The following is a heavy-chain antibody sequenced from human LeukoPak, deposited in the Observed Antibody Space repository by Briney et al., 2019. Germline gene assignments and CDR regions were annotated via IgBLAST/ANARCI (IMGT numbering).Heavy chain of an antibody. V-gene: IGHV4-38-2*01. CDR2: SYDRGST. CDR3: ARHRCSSTCCCDNYYYGMDV. Sequence: SETLSLTCAVSGYSISSYYNWGWIRQPPGKGLGAIGSSYDRGSTYYNPSLKSRVTISIDNSKNQLSLKMSSVTAADTAVYYCARHRCSSTCCCDNYYYGMDVWGQGTKVTVSS. CDR1: GYSISSYYN. J-gene: IGHJ6*02. D-gene: IGHD2-2*01.